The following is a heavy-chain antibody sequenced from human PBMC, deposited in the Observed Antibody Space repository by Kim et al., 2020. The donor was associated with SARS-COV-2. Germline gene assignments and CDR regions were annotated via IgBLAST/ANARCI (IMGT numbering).Heavy chain of an antibody. CDR2: IDWDDDK. Sequence: SGPTLVNPTQTLTLTCTFSGFSLSTSGMCVSWIRQPPGKALEWLALIDWDDDKYYSTSLKTRLTISKDTSKNQVVLTMTNMDPVDTATYYCARMWGAAAGTWGFDYWGQGTLVTVSS. J-gene: IGHJ4*02. CDR1: GFSLSTSGMC. V-gene: IGHV2-70*01. D-gene: IGHD6-13*01. CDR3: ARMWGAAAGTWGFDY.